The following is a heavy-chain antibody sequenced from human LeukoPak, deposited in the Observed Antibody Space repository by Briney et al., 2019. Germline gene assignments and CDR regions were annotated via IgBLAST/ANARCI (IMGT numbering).Heavy chain of an antibody. CDR3: AADYYDSSGYYYVGAFDI. Sequence: SQTLSLTCTVSGGSISSGSYYWSWIRQPAGKGLEWIGRIYTSGSTNYNPPLKSRVTISVDTSKNQFSLKLSSVTAADTAVYYCAADYYDSSGYYYVGAFDIWGQGTMVTVSS. CDR2: IYTSGST. V-gene: IGHV4-61*02. J-gene: IGHJ3*02. CDR1: GGSISSGSYY. D-gene: IGHD3-22*01.